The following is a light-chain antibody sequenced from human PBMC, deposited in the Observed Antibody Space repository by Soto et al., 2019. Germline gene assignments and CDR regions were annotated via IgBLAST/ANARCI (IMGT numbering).Light chain of an antibody. CDR3: SSFTTSHTYV. CDR2: VVS. V-gene: IGLV2-11*01. J-gene: IGLJ1*01. Sequence: QSVLTQPHSVSGSPGQSVTISCTGTSVDVGAYDFVSWYQQHPGKAPKLLIYVVSGRPSGVPHRFSGSKSGNAASLTISGLQAEDGADYYCSSFTTSHTYVFGTGTKVTV. CDR1: SVDVGAYDF.